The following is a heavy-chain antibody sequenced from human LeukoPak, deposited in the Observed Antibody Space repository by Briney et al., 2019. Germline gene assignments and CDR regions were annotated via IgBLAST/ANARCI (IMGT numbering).Heavy chain of an antibody. CDR1: GFTFSSYE. V-gene: IGHV3-48*03. Sequence: GGSLRLSCAASGFTFSSYEVNWVRQAPGKGLEWVSYISSSASTIYYADSVKGRFSISRDNAKNSLYLQMNSLRAEDTAVYYCARLGSMLRGVIPWFDPWGQGTLVTVSS. CDR2: ISSSASTI. J-gene: IGHJ5*02. D-gene: IGHD3-10*01. CDR3: ARLGSMLRGVIPWFDP.